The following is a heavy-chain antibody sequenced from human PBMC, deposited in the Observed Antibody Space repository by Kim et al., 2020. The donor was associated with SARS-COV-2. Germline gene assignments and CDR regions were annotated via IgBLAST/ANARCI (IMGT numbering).Heavy chain of an antibody. CDR2: SGRT. D-gene: IGHD5-18*01. V-gene: IGHV4-4*07. Sequence: SGRTNYSPSRKRRVTMSVDTSKNQFSRKLSSVTAADTAVYYCAVDTAMVYWGQGTLVTVSS. CDR3: AVDTAMVY. J-gene: IGHJ4*02.